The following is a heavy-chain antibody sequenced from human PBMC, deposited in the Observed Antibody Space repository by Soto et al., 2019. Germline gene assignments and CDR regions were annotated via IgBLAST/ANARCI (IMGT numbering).Heavy chain of an antibody. Sequence: ASVKVSCKTSGYTFTSYGISWVRQAPGQGLEWMGWISAYNGNTNYAQKLQGRVTMTTDTSTSTAYMELRRLRSDDTAVYYWARVCVAAAGRLYGMDVWGQGSTVTVSS. D-gene: IGHD6-13*01. J-gene: IGHJ6*02. CDR1: GYTFTSYG. V-gene: IGHV1-18*04. CDR3: ARVCVAAAGRLYGMDV. CDR2: ISAYNGNT.